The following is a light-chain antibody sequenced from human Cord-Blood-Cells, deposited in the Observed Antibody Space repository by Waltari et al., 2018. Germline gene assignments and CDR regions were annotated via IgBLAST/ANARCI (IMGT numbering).Light chain of an antibody. Sequence: QSALTQSRSVSGSPGQSVTISCTGTSSDVGGYNYVSWNQQNPGQAPKLMIYDVSKRPSGVPGRFPGSKAGNAGSLTISGLQAGDEADYYGCSYAGRYTWVFGGGAKLTVL. CDR1: SSDVGGYNY. CDR3: CSYAGRYTWV. V-gene: IGLV2-11*01. J-gene: IGLJ3*02. CDR2: DVS.